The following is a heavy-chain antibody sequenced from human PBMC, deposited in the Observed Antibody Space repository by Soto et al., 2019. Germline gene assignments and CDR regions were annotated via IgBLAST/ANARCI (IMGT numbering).Heavy chain of an antibody. CDR3: ARTTAVPNTLRSRYFFDY. CDR2: VYYSGTT. CDR1: GGSVSNKTYY. D-gene: IGHD4-17*01. V-gene: IGHV4-61*01. Sequence: SETLSLTCSVSGGSVSNKTYYWSWIRQPPGKRLEWIGYVYYSGTTNYNPSLKSRVTISVDLPKNQFSLRLSSVTTADTALYYCARTTAVPNTLRSRYFFDYWGQGTLVTVSS. J-gene: IGHJ4*02.